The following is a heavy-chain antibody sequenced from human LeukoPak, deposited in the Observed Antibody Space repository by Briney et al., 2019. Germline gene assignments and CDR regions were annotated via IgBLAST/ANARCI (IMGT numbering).Heavy chain of an antibody. CDR3: AKDNGHNWNDGVDY. D-gene: IGHD1-1*01. J-gene: IGHJ4*02. CDR2: ISGSGGST. CDR1: GFTFSCYA. V-gene: IGHV3-23*01. Sequence: GGSLRLSCAASGFTFSCYAMSWVRQAPGKGLEWVSAISGSGGSTYYADSVKGRFTISRDNSKNTLYLQMNSLRAEDTAVYYCAKDNGHNWNDGVDYWGQGTLVTVSS.